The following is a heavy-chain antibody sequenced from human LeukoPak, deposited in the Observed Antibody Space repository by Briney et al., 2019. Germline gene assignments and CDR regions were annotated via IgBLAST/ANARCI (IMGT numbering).Heavy chain of an antibody. Sequence: SESLSLNCSVSGGSINSYWWSWIRQPAGKGLEFIGRIYTTGRTTYNPSLMSRVSMSVDTSKNKFSLELRSVTAADTAVYFCARAGYTISSYRFDYWGQGALVTVSS. V-gene: IGHV4-4*07. CDR2: IYTTGRT. CDR3: ARAGYTISSYRFDY. J-gene: IGHJ4*02. CDR1: GGSINSYW. D-gene: IGHD3-16*02.